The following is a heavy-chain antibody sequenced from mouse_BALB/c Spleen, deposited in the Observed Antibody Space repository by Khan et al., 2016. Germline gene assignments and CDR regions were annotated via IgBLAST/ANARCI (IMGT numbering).Heavy chain of an antibody. CDR1: GYTFTSYW. J-gene: IGHJ4*01. Sequence: QVQLQQSGAELAKPGASVKMSCKASGYTFTSYWMHWVKQRPGQGLEWMGYMNPSTGYTEYNQKFKDKATLTADKSSSTAYMQLSSLTSEDSAVYYCARSNYAMDYWRQGTSVTVSS. CDR3: ARSNYAMDY. CDR2: MNPSTGYT. V-gene: IGHV1-7*01.